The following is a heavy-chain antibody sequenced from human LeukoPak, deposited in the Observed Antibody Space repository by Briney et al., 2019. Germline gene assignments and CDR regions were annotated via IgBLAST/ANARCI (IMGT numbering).Heavy chain of an antibody. CDR1: GFTFSSYG. V-gene: IGHV3-30*02. CDR3: ARRPYWYFDL. D-gene: IGHD6-6*01. CDR2: IRYDGSNK. Sequence: GGSLRLSCAASGFTFSSYGMHWVRQAPGKGLEWVAFIRYDGSNKYYADSVKGRFTISRDNSKNTLYLQMNSLRAEDTAVYYCARRPYWYFDLWGRGTLVTVSS. J-gene: IGHJ2*01.